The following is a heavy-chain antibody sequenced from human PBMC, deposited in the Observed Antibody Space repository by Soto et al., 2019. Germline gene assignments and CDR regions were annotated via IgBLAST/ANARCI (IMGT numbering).Heavy chain of an antibody. CDR3: ASGAYQLLVVVDDAFDI. D-gene: IGHD2-2*01. J-gene: IGHJ3*02. Sequence: GASVKVSCKASGGTFSSYTISWVRQAPGQGLEWMGRIIPILGIANYAQKFQGRVTITADKSTSTAYMELSSLRSEDTAVYYCASGAYQLLVVVDDAFDIWGQGTVVTVSS. CDR1: GGTFSSYT. CDR2: IIPILGIA. V-gene: IGHV1-69*02.